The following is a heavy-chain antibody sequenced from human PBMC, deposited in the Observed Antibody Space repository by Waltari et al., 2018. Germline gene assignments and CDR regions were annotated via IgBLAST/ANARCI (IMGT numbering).Heavy chain of an antibody. CDR3: ARAESYGPFDY. CDR2: ISSSSSYI. V-gene: IGHV3-21*01. D-gene: IGHD4-17*01. CDR1: GFTFSSYS. Sequence: EVQLVESGGGLVKPGGSPRLSCAASGFTFSSYSMNWVRQAPGKGLEWVSSISSSSSYIDYADSVKGRFTISRDNAKNSLYLQMNSLRAEDTAVYYCARAESYGPFDYWGQGTLVTVSS. J-gene: IGHJ4*02.